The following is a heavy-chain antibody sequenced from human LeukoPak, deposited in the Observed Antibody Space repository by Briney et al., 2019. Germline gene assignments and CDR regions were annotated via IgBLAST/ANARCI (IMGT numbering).Heavy chain of an antibody. J-gene: IGHJ6*02. CDR2: ILWNGGET. D-gene: IGHD4-17*01. V-gene: IGHV3-9*01. CDR3: TRDMRPGGADV. CDR1: GFTFTDYA. Sequence: GGSLRLSCSLSGFTFTDYAVHWVRQVPGKGLEWVSGILWNGGETGYADSVKGRFTISRDKVKNFLYLQMNSLRVEDTASYFCTRDMRPGGADVWGQGTTVTVSS.